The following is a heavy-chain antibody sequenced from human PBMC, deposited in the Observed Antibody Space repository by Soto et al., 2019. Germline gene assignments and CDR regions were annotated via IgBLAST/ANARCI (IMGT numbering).Heavy chain of an antibody. D-gene: IGHD5-12*01. V-gene: IGHV4-31*03. CDR3: ARGRKDIVATGRNVDFDP. CDR2: IYNSGST. CDR1: GASISSGGYY. J-gene: IGHJ5*02. Sequence: QVQLQESGPGLVKPSQTLSLTSTVSGASISSGGYYWTWIRQHPGKGLEWIGYIYNSGSTYYSPSLKSRVTISVPTSKNQFSLKLSSVTAADSAMYYCARGRKDIVATGRNVDFDPWGQGTLVTVSS.